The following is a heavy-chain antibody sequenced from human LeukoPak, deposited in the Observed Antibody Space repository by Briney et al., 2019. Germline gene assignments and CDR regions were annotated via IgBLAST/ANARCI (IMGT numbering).Heavy chain of an antibody. D-gene: IGHD1-1*01. J-gene: IGHJ5*02. CDR2: ISGSGATI. CDR3: AKSPGTTGWFDP. V-gene: IGHV3-23*01. Sequence: GGSLRLSCAASGFTFNTYGMSWVRQAPGKGLEWVSGISGSGATIYYADSVKGRFTISRDNSKNTLYLQMNSLRAEDTAVYYCAKSPGTTGWFDPWGQGTLVTVSS. CDR1: GFTFNTYG.